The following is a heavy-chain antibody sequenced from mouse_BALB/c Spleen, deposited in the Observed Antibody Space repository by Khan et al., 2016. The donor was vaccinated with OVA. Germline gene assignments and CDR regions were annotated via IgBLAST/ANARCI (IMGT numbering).Heavy chain of an antibody. D-gene: IGHD2-14*01. V-gene: IGHV2-2*02. Sequence: VQLQESGPGLVQPSQSLSITCTVSGFSLTSYGVHWVRQSPGKGLEWLGVIWSGGSTDYNAAFISRLSISKDNSKSQVFFKMNSLQANDTAIYYCARILRGTTDYAMDYWGQGTSVTVSS. CDR2: IWSGGST. CDR1: GFSLTSYG. CDR3: ARILRGTTDYAMDY. J-gene: IGHJ4*01.